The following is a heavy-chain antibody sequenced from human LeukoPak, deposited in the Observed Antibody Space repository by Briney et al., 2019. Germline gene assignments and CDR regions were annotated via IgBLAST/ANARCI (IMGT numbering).Heavy chain of an antibody. Sequence: SETLSLTCAVYGGSFSGYYWSWIRQPPGKGLEWIGEINHSGSTNYNPSLKGRVTISVDTSKNQFSLKLSSVTAADTAVYYCARGRGYSYGSPDYWGQGTLVTVSS. CDR3: ARGRGYSYGSPDY. CDR2: INHSGST. D-gene: IGHD5-18*01. J-gene: IGHJ4*02. CDR1: GGSFSGYY. V-gene: IGHV4-34*01.